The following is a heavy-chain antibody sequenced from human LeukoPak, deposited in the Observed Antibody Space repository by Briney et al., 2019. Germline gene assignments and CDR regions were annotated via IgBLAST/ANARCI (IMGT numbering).Heavy chain of an antibody. J-gene: IGHJ4*02. CDR2: INPNSGGT. Sequence: SVKVSCKASGYTFTDYYIHWVRQAPGQGLEWMGWINPNSGGTYYAQTFRDRVTMTRDASINTAYMELSRLRSDDTAVYFCAREPGGWSSGNYWGRGTLVTVSS. CDR1: GYTFTDYY. CDR3: AREPGGWSSGNY. D-gene: IGHD6-19*01. V-gene: IGHV1-2*02.